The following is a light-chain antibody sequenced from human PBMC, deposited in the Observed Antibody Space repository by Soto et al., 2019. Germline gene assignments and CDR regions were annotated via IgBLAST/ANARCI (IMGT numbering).Light chain of an antibody. V-gene: IGLV1-44*01. J-gene: IGLJ1*01. CDR1: RSKIGSNT. Sequence: QSVLTQPPSASGTPGPRVTISCSGSRSKIGSNTVNWYQQLPGTSPKLLIYSNNQRPSGVPDRFSGSKSGTSASLAISGLQSEAEADYYCAAWDDSLNGYVFGTGTKLTVL. CDR2: SNN. CDR3: AAWDDSLNGYV.